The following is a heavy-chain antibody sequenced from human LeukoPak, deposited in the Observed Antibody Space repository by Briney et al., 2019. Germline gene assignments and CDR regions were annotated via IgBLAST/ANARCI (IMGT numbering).Heavy chain of an antibody. V-gene: IGHV3-23*01. CDR2: ISGSGGST. CDR3: AKALRYFDWLLYDAFDI. Sequence: PGGSLRLFCAASGLTFSSYAMSWVRQAPGKGLEWVSAISGSGGSTYYADSVKGRFTISRDNSKNTLYLQMNSLRAEDTAVYYCAKALRYFDWLLYDAFDIWGQGTMVTVSS. CDR1: GLTFSSYA. D-gene: IGHD3-9*01. J-gene: IGHJ3*02.